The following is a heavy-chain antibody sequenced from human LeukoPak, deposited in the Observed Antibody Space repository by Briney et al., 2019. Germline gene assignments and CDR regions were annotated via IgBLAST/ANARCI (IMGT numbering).Heavy chain of an antibody. CDR3: ARDSGYTYGFLFDY. D-gene: IGHD5-18*01. V-gene: IGHV3-7*01. CDR2: IKQDVSEE. Sequence: GGSLRLSCAASGFTFSNYWMSWVRQAPGKGLEWVANIKQDVSEEYYVDSVKGRFTISRDNAKNSLYLQMNSLRAEDTAIYYCARDSGYTYGFLFDYWGQGTLVTVSS. J-gene: IGHJ4*02. CDR1: GFTFSNYW.